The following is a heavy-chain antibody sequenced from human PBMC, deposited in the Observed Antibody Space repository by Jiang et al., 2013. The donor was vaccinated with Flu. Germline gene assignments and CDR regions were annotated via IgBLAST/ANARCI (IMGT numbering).Heavy chain of an antibody. Sequence: GAEVKKPGESLKISCKGSGYIFANYWVGWVRQMPGKGLEWMGIIYPGDSDTRYSPSFQGQVTISADKSISTAYLQWSSLKASDTAMYYCARKLGYCSSTSCYVWFDPWGQGTLVTVSS. CDR3: ARKLGYCSSTSCYVWFDP. CDR2: IYPGDSDT. V-gene: IGHV5-51*01. D-gene: IGHD2-2*01. CDR1: GYIFANYW. J-gene: IGHJ5*02.